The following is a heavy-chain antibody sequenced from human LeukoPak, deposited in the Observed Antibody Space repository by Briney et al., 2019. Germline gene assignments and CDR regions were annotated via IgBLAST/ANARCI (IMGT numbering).Heavy chain of an antibody. J-gene: IGHJ3*02. D-gene: IGHD4-23*01. Sequence: ETLSLTCTVSGGSISSSSYYWGWIRQPPGKGLEWVSSITSNSRYIFYADSVKGRFTISRDNAQNSLYLQMNSLRAEDTAVYYCARDDGGNFNDALDIWGQGTMVAVSS. CDR1: GGSISSSS. V-gene: IGHV3-21*01. CDR3: ARDDGGNFNDALDI. CDR2: ITSNSRYI.